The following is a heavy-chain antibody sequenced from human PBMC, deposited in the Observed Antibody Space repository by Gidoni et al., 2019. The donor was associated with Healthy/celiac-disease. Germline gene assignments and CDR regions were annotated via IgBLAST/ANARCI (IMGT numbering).Heavy chain of an antibody. CDR1: GFTFSSYW. V-gene: IGHV3-7*01. D-gene: IGHD1-26*01. Sequence: EVQLVESGGGLVQPGGSLRLSCAASGFTFSSYWMSWVRKAPRKGLEWVANIKQDGSEKYYVDAVKGRFTISRDNAKNSLYLQMNSLRAEDTAVYYCARDLVGGSYYVAFDYWGQGTLVTVSS. CDR3: ARDLVGGSYYVAFDY. J-gene: IGHJ4*02. CDR2: IKQDGSEK.